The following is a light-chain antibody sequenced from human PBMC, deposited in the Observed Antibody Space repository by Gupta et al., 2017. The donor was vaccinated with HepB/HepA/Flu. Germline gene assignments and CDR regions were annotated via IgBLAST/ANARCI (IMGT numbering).Light chain of an antibody. CDR1: QSVSSRY. CDR2: GGS. CDR3: QQYKT. Sequence: VLTQSPGTLSLSPGERATLSCRDSQSVSSRYLAWDQQKPGQVARLSIYGGSSRAPGIKDRFSGSVSATDVTRARSRMETDDWERDDGQQYKTCGQGTKVEIK. V-gene: IGKV3-20*01. J-gene: IGKJ1*01.